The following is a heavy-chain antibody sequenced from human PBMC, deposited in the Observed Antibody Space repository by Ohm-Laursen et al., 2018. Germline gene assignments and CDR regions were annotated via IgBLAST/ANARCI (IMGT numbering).Heavy chain of an antibody. D-gene: IGHD3-22*01. Sequence: SLRLSCAASGFTFSDYYMSWICQAPGKGLEWVSYISSSGSTMYYADSVKGRFTISRDNAKNSLYMQMNSLRAEDTAVYYCATDLRGRYYYDTSGSQYFQHWGQGTLVTVSS. V-gene: IGHV3-11*04. CDR1: GFTFSDYY. CDR3: ATDLRGRYYYDTSGSQYFQH. CDR2: ISSSGSTM. J-gene: IGHJ1*01.